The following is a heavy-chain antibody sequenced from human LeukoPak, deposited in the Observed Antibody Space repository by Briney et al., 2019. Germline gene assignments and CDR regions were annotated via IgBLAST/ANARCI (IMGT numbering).Heavy chain of an antibody. D-gene: IGHD6-19*01. J-gene: IGHJ4*02. Sequence: ASVKVSCKASGYIFTSYYVHWVRQAPGQGLEWMGIINPSGGSTSYAQKFQGRVTMTRDTSISTAYMELSRLRSDDTAVYYCARANSGWYYFDYWGQGTLVTVSS. V-gene: IGHV1-46*01. CDR3: ARANSGWYYFDY. CDR1: GYIFTSYY. CDR2: INPSGGST.